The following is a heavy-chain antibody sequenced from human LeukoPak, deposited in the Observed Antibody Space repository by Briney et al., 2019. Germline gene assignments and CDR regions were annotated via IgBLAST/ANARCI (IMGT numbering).Heavy chain of an antibody. Sequence: GGSLRLSCAASGFTFSSYGMHWVRQAPGKGLEWVAVISNDGSNKYYADSVKGRFTISGDNSKNTLYLQMNSLRAEDTAVYYCASGFDIVATKRAGADYWGQGTLVTVSS. V-gene: IGHV3-30*03. J-gene: IGHJ4*02. CDR1: GFTFSSYG. CDR2: ISNDGSNK. CDR3: ASGFDIVATKRAGADY. D-gene: IGHD5-12*01.